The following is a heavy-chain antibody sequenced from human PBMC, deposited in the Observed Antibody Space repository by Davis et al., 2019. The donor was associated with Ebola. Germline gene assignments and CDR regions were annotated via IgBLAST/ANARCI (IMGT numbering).Heavy chain of an antibody. CDR1: GYTFTSYG. CDR2: ISPHNGNT. V-gene: IGHV1-18*04. CDR3: ATRVGSGSYYY. D-gene: IGHD3-10*01. Sequence: ASVKVSCKASGYTFTSYGIIWVRQAPGQGLEWMAWISPHNGNTNYAQNLQGRVTLTTDTPTTTAYMELRSLRSDDTAVYYCATRVGSGSYYYWGQGTLVTVSS. J-gene: IGHJ4*02.